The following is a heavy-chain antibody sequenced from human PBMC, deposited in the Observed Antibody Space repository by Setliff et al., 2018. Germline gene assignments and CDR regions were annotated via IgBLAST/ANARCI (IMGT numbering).Heavy chain of an antibody. D-gene: IGHD3-22*01. V-gene: IGHV1-69*05. J-gene: IGHJ6*03. CDR3: VREGVDSRSSTDYRYYMDV. Sequence: SVKVSCKAFGYTFAKYGISWVRQAPGQGLEWMGGTIPIFGTTDYAQKFRGRVTIITDESTSTAFMQLSSLRSEDTAVYYCVREGVDSRSSTDYRYYMDVWGKGTTVTVSS. CDR1: GYTFAKYG. CDR2: TIPIFGTT.